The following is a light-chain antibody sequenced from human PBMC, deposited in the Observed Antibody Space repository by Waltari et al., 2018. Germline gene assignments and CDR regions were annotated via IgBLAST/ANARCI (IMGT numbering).Light chain of an antibody. V-gene: IGKV1-5*03. CDR2: KES. Sequence: DIQMTQSPSTLSASVGDRVTITCRASQRNSPWLAWFQQKPGKAPKLLIYKESILQSWVPSGLSGGEPVTEYTLTINGLQPDDLATYYCQDYHTYTFGQGTKVGIK. CDR3: QDYHTYT. J-gene: IGKJ1*01. CDR1: QRNSPW.